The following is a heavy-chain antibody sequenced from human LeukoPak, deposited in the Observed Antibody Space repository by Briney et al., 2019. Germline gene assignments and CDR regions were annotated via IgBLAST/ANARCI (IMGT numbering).Heavy chain of an antibody. CDR2: IIPIFGTA. CDR1: GGTFSSYA. D-gene: IGHD3-22*01. CDR3: ARVGSYYDSSGYYDY. V-gene: IGHV1-69*13. J-gene: IGHJ4*02. Sequence: SVKVSCKASGGTFSSYAISWVRQAPGQGLEWMGGIIPIFGTANYAQKFQGRVTITADESTSTAYMELSSRRSEDTAVYYCARVGSYYDSSGYYDYWGQGTLVTVSS.